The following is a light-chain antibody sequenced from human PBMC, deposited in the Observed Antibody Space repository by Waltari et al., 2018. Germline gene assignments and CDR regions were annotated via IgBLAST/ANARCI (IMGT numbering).Light chain of an antibody. V-gene: IGKV1-33*01. CDR2: DAS. CDR3: LHYDNLPQVT. Sequence: DIQMTQSPSSLSASVGDRVTITCQASQDISNYLNWYQQKPGKAPKLLIYDASNVKTGVPSRFSGSGSGTDFTFTISSLQPEDIATYYCLHYDNLPQVTFGQGTRLEIK. J-gene: IGKJ5*01. CDR1: QDISNY.